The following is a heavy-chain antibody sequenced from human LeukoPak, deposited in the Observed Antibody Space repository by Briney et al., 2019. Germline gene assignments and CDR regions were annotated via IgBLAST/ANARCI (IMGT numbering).Heavy chain of an antibody. V-gene: IGHV4-59*12. J-gene: IGHJ4*02. CDR3: ARDRDGDYPDY. CDR1: GGSISSYY. D-gene: IGHD4-17*01. Sequence: SETLSLTCTVSGGSISSYYWSWIRQPPGKGLEWIGYIYYSGSTNYNPSLKSRVTISVDTSKNQFSLKLSSVTAADTAVYYCARDRDGDYPDYWGQGTLVTVSS. CDR2: IYYSGST.